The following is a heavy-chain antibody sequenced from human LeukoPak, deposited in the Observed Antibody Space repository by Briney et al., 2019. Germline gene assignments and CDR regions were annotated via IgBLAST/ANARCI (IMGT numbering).Heavy chain of an antibody. D-gene: IGHD1-7*01. Sequence: GGSLRLSCVASGFTFSNYAMTWVRQAPGKGLEWVSKIGGSGGDTYYADSVKGRFTISRDNFENTLYLQMNSLRAEDTALYYCADWNYVHYWGQGTLVTVSS. CDR3: ADWNYVHY. J-gene: IGHJ4*02. V-gene: IGHV3-23*01. CDR1: GFTFSNYA. CDR2: IGGSGGDT.